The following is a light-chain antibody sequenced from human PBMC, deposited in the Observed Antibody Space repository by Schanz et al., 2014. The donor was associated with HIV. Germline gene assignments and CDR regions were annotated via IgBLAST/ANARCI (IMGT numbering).Light chain of an antibody. J-gene: IGLJ3*02. CDR3: SSYTSSRTWV. CDR1: SSDVGRHNY. V-gene: IGLV2-14*01. CDR2: DVK. Sequence: QSVLTQPRSVSGSPGQSVTISCTGTSSDVGRHNYVSWYQQHPGKAPKLMIYDVKNRPSGVSNRFSGSKSGNTASLTISGLQAEDEADYYCSSYTSSRTWVFRGGTKLTVL.